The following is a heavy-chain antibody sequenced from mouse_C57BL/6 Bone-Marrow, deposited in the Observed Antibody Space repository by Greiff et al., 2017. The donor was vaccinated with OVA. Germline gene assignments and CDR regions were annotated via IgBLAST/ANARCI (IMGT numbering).Heavy chain of an antibody. D-gene: IGHD1-1*01. Sequence: VKLQESGAELARPGASVKLSCKASGYTFTSYGISWVKQRTGQGLEWIGEIYPRSGNTYYNEKFKGKATLTADKSSSTAYMELRSLTSEDSAIYFCARLRYPAWFAYWGQGTLVTVSA. CDR1: GYTFTSYG. CDR2: IYPRSGNT. J-gene: IGHJ3*01. CDR3: ARLRYPAWFAY. V-gene: IGHV1-81*01.